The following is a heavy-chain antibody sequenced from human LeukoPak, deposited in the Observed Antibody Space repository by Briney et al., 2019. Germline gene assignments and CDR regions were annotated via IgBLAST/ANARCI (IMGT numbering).Heavy chain of an antibody. Sequence: GGSLRLSCEASGITVSSNYMSWVRRAPGKGLEWVSVLHTTGITYYADSVKGRFTISRDNSKNMLYLEMNSLRVEDTAIYYCAKDRSSTTSCSNYWGRGTLVTVSS. D-gene: IGHD2-2*01. CDR3: AKDRSSTTSCSNY. CDR1: GITVSSNY. CDR2: LHTTGIT. V-gene: IGHV3-53*01. J-gene: IGHJ4*02.